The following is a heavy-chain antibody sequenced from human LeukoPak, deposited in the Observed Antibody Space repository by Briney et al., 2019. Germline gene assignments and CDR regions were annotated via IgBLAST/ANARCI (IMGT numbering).Heavy chain of an antibody. D-gene: IGHD3-10*01. Sequence: GGSLRLSCAASGFTFSNAWMNWVRQAPGKGLEWVGRIKSKTDGGTTDYAAPVKGRFTISRDDSKNTLYLQMNSLRAEDTAVYYCARDRGAYFDYWGQGTLVTVSS. CDR3: ARDRGAYFDY. CDR2: IKSKTDGGTT. J-gene: IGHJ4*02. CDR1: GFTFSNAW. V-gene: IGHV3-15*07.